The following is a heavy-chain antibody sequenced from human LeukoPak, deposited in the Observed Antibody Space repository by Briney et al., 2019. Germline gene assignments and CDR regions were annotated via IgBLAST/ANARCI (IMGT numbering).Heavy chain of an antibody. CDR1: GYSFTSYW. V-gene: IGHV5-51*01. CDR3: ASNDYYASSGYYYAGAFDI. J-gene: IGHJ3*02. Sequence: GESLKISGKGSGYSFTSYWIGWVRQMPGKGLEWMGIICPDDSDTRYSPSFQGQVTISADKSSSTAYLQWSSLKASDTAMYYCASNDYYASSGYYYAGAFDIWGQGTMVTVSS. CDR2: ICPDDSDT. D-gene: IGHD3-22*01.